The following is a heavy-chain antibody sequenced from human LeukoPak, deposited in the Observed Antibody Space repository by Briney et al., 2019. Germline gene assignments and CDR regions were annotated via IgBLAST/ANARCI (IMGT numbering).Heavy chain of an antibody. CDR2: MNPNSGNT. D-gene: IGHD6-19*01. V-gene: IGHV1-8*01. J-gene: IGHJ5*02. CDR1: GYTFTSYD. CDR3: ARDYSYSSGRKGGPWFDP. Sequence: ASVKVSCKASGYTFTSYDINWVRQATGQGLEWMGWMNPNSGNTGYAQKFQGRVTMTRNTSISTAYMELSRLRSDDTAVYYCARDYSYSSGRKGGPWFDPWGQGTLVTVSS.